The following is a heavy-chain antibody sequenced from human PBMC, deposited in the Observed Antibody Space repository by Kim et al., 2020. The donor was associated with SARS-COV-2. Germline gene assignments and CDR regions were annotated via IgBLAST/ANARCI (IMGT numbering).Heavy chain of an antibody. Sequence: SETLSLTCAVYGGSFSGYYWSWIRQPPGKGLEWIGEINHSGSTNYNPSLKSRVTISVDTSKNQFSLKLSSVTAADTAVYYCARGGGMRYSYGFWPPRGYYYYGMDVWGQGTTVTVSS. CDR3: ARGGGMRYSYGFWPPRGYYYYGMDV. CDR2: INHSGST. D-gene: IGHD5-18*01. V-gene: IGHV4-34*01. J-gene: IGHJ6*02. CDR1: GGSFSGYY.